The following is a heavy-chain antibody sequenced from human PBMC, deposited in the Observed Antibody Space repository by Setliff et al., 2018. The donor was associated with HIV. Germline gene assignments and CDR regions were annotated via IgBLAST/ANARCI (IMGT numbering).Heavy chain of an antibody. J-gene: IGHJ6*02. D-gene: IGHD2-15*01. Sequence: APGQGLEWMGGIIPIFGTPNYAQKFKGRLTITADESTSTVYMELSSLRSEDTAVYYCARDSRDIVVVIAPEPEPYYYYGMDVWGEGTTVT. CDR3: ARDSRDIVVVIAPEPEPYYYYGMDV. CDR2: IIPIFGTP. V-gene: IGHV1-69*01.